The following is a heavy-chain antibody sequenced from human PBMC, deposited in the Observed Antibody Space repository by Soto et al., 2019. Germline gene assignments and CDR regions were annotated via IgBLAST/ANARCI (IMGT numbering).Heavy chain of an antibody. CDR2: ISGSGGST. J-gene: IGHJ6*02. D-gene: IGHD6-13*01. Sequence: EVQLLESGGGLVQPGGSLRLSCAASGFTFSSYAMSWVRQAPGKGLEWVSAISGSGGSTYYADSVKGRFTISRDNSKNTLYLQMTSLRAEDTAVYYCVKVAAAGGDYYGMDVWGQGTTVTVSS. CDR3: VKVAAAGGDYYGMDV. CDR1: GFTFSSYA. V-gene: IGHV3-23*01.